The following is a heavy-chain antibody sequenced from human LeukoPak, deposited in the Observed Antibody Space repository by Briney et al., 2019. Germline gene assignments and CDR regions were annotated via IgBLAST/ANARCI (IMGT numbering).Heavy chain of an antibody. D-gene: IGHD5-18*01. CDR2: IHYSGST. CDR1: GGSIGSCGYY. J-gene: IGHJ4*02. V-gene: IGHV4-31*03. Sequence: SETLSLTCTVSGGSIGSCGYYWSWIRQHPGKGLEWIGYIHYSGSTYYNPSLKSRVTISVDTSKNQFSLKLSSVTAAGTAVYYCARSPRGYSYGSTFDYWGQGTLVTVSS. CDR3: ARSPRGYSYGSTFDY.